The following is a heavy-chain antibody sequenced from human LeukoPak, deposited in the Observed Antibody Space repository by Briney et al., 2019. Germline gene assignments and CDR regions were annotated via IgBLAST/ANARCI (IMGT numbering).Heavy chain of an antibody. CDR2: IYHSGST. J-gene: IGHJ4*02. CDR3: ARVFGIAEILDY. D-gene: IGHD6-13*01. V-gene: IGHV4-30-2*01. Sequence: PSQTLSLTCTVSGGSISSGDYYWSWIRQPPGKGLEWIGYIYHSGSTNYNPSLKSRVTMSVDTSKNQFSLKLSSVTAADTAVYYCARVFGIAEILDYWGQGTLVTVSS. CDR1: GGSISSGDYY.